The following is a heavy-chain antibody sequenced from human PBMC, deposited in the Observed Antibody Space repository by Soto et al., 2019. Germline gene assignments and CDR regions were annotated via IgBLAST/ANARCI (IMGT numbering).Heavy chain of an antibody. V-gene: IGHV5-10-1*01. CDR2: IDPSDSYT. J-gene: IGHJ6*02. CDR3: ASSPSIPDIVVVPAAFTDYYRMDV. Sequence: GESLKISCKGSGYSFTSYWISWVRQMPGKGLEWMGRIDPSDSYTNYSPSFQGHVTISADKSISTAYLQWSSLKASDTAMYYCASSPSIPDIVVVPAAFTDYYRMDVWGQGTTVTVSS. D-gene: IGHD2-2*01. CDR1: GYSFTSYW.